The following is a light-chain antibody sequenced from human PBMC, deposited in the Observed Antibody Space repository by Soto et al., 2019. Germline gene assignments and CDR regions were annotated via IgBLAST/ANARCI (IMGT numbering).Light chain of an antibody. CDR1: QSLLKSDGNNY. V-gene: IGKV2-28*01. CDR3: MQALQTPIT. Sequence: EIVMTQSPLSLAVTPGEPASMSCRSSQSLLKSDGNNYLDWYLQKPGQPPQLLIYVGSNRASGVPDRFSGSGSGTDFTLKINRVEAEDVGLYYCMQALQTPITFGQGTRLEIK. CDR2: VGS. J-gene: IGKJ5*01.